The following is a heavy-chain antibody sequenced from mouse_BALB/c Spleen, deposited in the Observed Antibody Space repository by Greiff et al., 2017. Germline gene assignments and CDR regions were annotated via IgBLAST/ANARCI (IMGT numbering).Heavy chain of an antibody. J-gene: IGHJ3*01. Sequence: VQLQQSGPELVKPGASVKVSCKASGYAFTSYNMYWVKQSHGKSLEWIGYIDPYNGGTSYNQKFKGKATLTVDKSSSTAYMHLNSLTSEDSAVYYCATPSDYYGYSFAYWGQGTLVTVSA. D-gene: IGHD2-2*01. CDR1: GYAFTSYN. CDR3: ATPSDYYGYSFAY. V-gene: IGHV1S135*01. CDR2: IDPYNGGT.